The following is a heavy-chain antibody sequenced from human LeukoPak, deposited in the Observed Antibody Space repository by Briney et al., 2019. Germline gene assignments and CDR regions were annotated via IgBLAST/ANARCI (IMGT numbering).Heavy chain of an antibody. D-gene: IGHD3-9*01. CDR1: GFTFSSDW. Sequence: GGSLRLSCAASGFTFSSDWMHWVRQAPGKGLVWVSRINRDGRITTYADSVKGRFTIPRDNAKNTLYLQMNSLRAEDTAVYYCARHPYDILTGPSFDYWGQGTLVTVSS. CDR2: INRDGRIT. V-gene: IGHV3-74*01. J-gene: IGHJ4*02. CDR3: ARHPYDILTGPSFDY.